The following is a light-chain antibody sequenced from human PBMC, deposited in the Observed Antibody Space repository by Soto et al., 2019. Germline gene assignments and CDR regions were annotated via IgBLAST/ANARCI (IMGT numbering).Light chain of an antibody. CDR2: EVN. CDR3: SSYTSSRTFYV. Sequence: QSALTQPASVAGSPGQSITISCTGTSSDVGGFNYVSWYQQHPGKAPKLMIYEVNNRPSGVSNRFSGSKSGNTASLTISGLQAEDEADYYCSSYTSSRTFYVFGNGTKVTV. V-gene: IGLV2-14*01. J-gene: IGLJ1*01. CDR1: SSDVGGFNY.